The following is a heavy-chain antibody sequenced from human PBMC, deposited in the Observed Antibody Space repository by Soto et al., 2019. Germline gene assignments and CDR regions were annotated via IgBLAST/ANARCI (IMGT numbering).Heavy chain of an antibody. J-gene: IGHJ6*02. CDR3: ARDRTAARFMSYYYYGMDV. D-gene: IGHD6-6*01. Sequence: SETLSLTCTVSGGSVSSGSYYWSWIRQPPGKGLEWIGYIYYSGSTNYNPSLKSRVTISVDTSKNQFSLKLSSVTAADTAVYYCARDRTAARFMSYYYYGMDVWGQGTTVTVSS. CDR1: GGSVSSGSYY. V-gene: IGHV4-61*01. CDR2: IYYSGST.